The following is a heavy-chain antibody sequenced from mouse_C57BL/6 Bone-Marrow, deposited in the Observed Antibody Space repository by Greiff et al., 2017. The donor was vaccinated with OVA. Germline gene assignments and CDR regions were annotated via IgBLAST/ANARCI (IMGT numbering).Heavy chain of an antibody. D-gene: IGHD1-3*01. CDR1: GFTFTDYY. V-gene: IGHV7-3*01. J-gene: IGHJ2*01. Sequence: EVQLVESGGGFVQPGGSLSLSCAASGFTFTDYYMSWVRQPPGKALEWLGFIRNKANGYTTDYSASVKGRFTISRDNSQSILYLQMNALRAEDSATYYCARFGPKPYWGQGTTLTVSS. CDR3: ARFGPKPY. CDR2: IRNKANGYTT.